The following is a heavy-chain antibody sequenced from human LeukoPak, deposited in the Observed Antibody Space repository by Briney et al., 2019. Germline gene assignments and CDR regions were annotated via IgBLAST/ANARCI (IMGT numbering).Heavy chain of an antibody. CDR2: ISYDGSNN. Sequence: GGSLRLSCAASGFTFSSYGMHWVRQAPGKGLEWVAVISYDGSNNYYADSVKGRFTISRDNSKNTLFLQMNSLRAEDTALYYCAKDMATILYYFDYWGQGTLVTVSS. V-gene: IGHV3-30*18. J-gene: IGHJ4*02. CDR3: AKDMATILYYFDY. CDR1: GFTFSSYG. D-gene: IGHD5-24*01.